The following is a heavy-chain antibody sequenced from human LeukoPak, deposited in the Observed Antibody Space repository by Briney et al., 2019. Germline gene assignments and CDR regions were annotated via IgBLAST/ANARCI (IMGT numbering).Heavy chain of an antibody. J-gene: IGHJ2*01. D-gene: IGHD1-7*01. CDR3: TRYGNWNYGYWYFDL. Sequence: GGSLRLSCAASGFTFSNAWMSWVRQAPGKGLEWVGRIKSKTDGGTTDYAAPVKGRFTISRDDSKNTAYLQMNSLKTEDTAVYYCTRYGNWNYGYWYFDLWGRGTLVTVSS. CDR1: GFTFSNAW. CDR2: IKSKTDGGTT. V-gene: IGHV3-15*01.